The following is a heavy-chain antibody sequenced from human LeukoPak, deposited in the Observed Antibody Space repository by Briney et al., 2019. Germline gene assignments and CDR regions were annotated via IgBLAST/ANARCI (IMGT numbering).Heavy chain of an antibody. CDR3: ASETIVLMVYAEPYYFDY. CDR2: IYPIFGTA. Sequence: ASVKVSCKASGGTFSSYAISWVRQAPGQGLEWMGRIYPIFGTANYAQKFQGRVTITTDESTSTAYMELSSLRSEDTAVYYCASETIVLMVYAEPYYFDYWGQDTLVTVSS. D-gene: IGHD2-8*01. CDR1: GGTFSSYA. V-gene: IGHV1-69*05. J-gene: IGHJ4*02.